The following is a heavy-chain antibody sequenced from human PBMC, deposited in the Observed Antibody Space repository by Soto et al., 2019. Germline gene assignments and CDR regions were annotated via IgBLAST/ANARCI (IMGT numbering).Heavy chain of an antibody. J-gene: IGHJ6*02. V-gene: IGHV1-3*01. Sequence: ASVKVSCKASGYTFTSYAMHWVRQAPGQRLEWMGWINAGNGNTKYSQKFQGRVTITRDTSASTAYMELRSLRSDDTAVYYCARVPHNFNWVPYGLDIWGQGTTVTVSS. D-gene: IGHD3-9*01. CDR2: INAGNGNT. CDR1: GYTFTSYA. CDR3: ARVPHNFNWVPYGLDI.